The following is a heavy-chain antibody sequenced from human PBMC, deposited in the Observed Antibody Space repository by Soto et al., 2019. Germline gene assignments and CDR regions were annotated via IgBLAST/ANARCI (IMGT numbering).Heavy chain of an antibody. D-gene: IGHD3-16*02. Sequence: SETLSLTCTVSGGSISSYYWSWIRQPPGKGLEWIGYIYYSGSTNYNPSLKSRVTISVDTSKNQFSLKLSSVTAADTAVYYCARGDYDYVWGSYPLDYWGQGTLVTVS. CDR3: ARGDYDYVWGSYPLDY. J-gene: IGHJ4*02. CDR1: GGSISSYY. V-gene: IGHV4-59*08. CDR2: IYYSGST.